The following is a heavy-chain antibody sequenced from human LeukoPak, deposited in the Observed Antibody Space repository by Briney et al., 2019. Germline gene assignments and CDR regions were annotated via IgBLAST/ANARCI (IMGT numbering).Heavy chain of an antibody. CDR2: IWYDGSNK. CDR1: GFTSSSYG. D-gene: IGHD2-8*01. V-gene: IGHV3-33*01. J-gene: IGHJ4*02. CDR3: ARGLGYCTNGVCSNIVY. Sequence: GGSLRHPCAASGFTSSSYGMHWVRQAPGKGLEWVAVIWYDGSNKYYADSVKGRFTISRDNSKNTLYLQMNSLRAEDTAVYYCARGLGYCTNGVCSNIVYWGQGTLVTVSS.